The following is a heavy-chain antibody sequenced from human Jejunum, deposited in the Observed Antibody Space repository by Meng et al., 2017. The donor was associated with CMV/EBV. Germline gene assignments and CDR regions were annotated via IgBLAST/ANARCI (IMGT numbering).Heavy chain of an antibody. V-gene: IGHV1-69*02. CDR1: GGTFSNYI. D-gene: IGHD2-15*01. CDR2: VIPVLDID. CDR3: ASCSGGSCDYTY. Sequence: CKVSGGTFSNYIFSWVRQAPGLGLEWMGRVIPVLDIDNYAQKFQGRVTITADTSTSTAYMELSSLTSEDSALYYCASCSGGSCDYTYWGQGTLVTVSS. J-gene: IGHJ4*02.